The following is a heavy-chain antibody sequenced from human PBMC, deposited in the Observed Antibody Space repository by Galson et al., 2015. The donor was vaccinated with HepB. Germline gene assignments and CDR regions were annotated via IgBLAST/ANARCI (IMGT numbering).Heavy chain of an antibody. J-gene: IGHJ4*02. CDR3: ARDDPPRFLSIDY. V-gene: IGHV3-21*01. D-gene: IGHD3-16*02. Sequence: SLRLSCAASGFTFSHYSMNWVRQAPGKGLEWVACIRGRSTYIYYADSVKGRFTISRDNAKNSLYLHMNSLRADDTAIYYCARDDPPRFLSIDYWGQGALVTVSS. CDR1: GFTFSHYS. CDR2: IRGRSTYI.